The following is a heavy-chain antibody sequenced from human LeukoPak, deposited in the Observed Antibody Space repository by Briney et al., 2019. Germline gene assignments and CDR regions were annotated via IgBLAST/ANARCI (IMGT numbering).Heavy chain of an antibody. Sequence: GGSLRLSCAASGSTFSSYEMDWVRRAQGKGLEWVSYIGSSGGSRYYADSVKGRFISSRDNAKNSFYLQMNSLRVEDTAIYYCAREDGDAFDIWGQGTMVSVSS. J-gene: IGHJ3*02. CDR2: IGSSGGSR. CDR3: AREDGDAFDI. V-gene: IGHV3-48*03. D-gene: IGHD5-24*01. CDR1: GSTFSSYE.